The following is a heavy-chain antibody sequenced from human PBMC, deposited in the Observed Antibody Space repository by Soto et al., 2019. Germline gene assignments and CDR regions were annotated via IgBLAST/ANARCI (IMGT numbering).Heavy chain of an antibody. Sequence: GGSLRLSCAASGFTVSSNYMSWVRQAPGKGLEWVSVIYSGGSTYYADSVKGRFTISRHNSKNTLYLQMNSLRAEDTAVYYCAVWFGELSGWFDPWGQGTLVTVS. CDR3: AVWFGELSGWFDP. CDR2: IYSGGST. J-gene: IGHJ5*02. D-gene: IGHD3-10*01. CDR1: GFTVSSNY. V-gene: IGHV3-53*04.